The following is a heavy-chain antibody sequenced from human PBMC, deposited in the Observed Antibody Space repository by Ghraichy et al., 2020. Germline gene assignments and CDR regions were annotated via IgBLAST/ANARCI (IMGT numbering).Heavy chain of an antibody. CDR1: GGSISSYY. V-gene: IGHV4-4*09. D-gene: IGHD3-3*01. J-gene: IGHJ4*02. Sequence: SQTLSLTCTVSGGSISSYYWSWIRQPPGKGLEWIGYIYTSGSTNYNPSLKSRVTISVDTSKNQFSLKLSSVTAADTAVYYCARHAPSGYYFDYWGQGTLVTVSS. CDR3: ARHAPSGYYFDY. CDR2: IYTSGST.